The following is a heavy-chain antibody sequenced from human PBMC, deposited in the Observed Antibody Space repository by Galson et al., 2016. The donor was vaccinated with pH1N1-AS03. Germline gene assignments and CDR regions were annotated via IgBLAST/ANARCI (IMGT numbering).Heavy chain of an antibody. Sequence: SLRLSCAASGFTFTTCAMTWVRQAPGKGLEWVSTISASGGSTFYADYVKGRFTISRDNSKNTLYLQMTSLGAEDAAVYFCAKDFTAVAGKWFDWFDPWGQGTLVTVSS. CDR1: GFTFTTCA. V-gene: IGHV3-23*01. D-gene: IGHD6-19*01. CDR3: AKDFTAVAGKWFDWFDP. J-gene: IGHJ5*02. CDR2: ISASGGST.